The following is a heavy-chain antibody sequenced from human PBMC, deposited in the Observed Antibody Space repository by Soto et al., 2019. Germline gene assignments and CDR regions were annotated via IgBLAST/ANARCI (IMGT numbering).Heavy chain of an antibody. CDR1: GGSVSSGIYY. V-gene: IGHV4-61*01. CDR2: IYYSGIT. D-gene: IGHD2-2*02. J-gene: IGHJ6*01. CDR3: SRDVVPAAIGTNYYYYYGMDV. Sequence: SETLGITCIVSGGSVSSGIYYWSWIRQPPGKGLQWIGYIYYSGITNYNPSLKSRVTISVDTSKNQFSLKLSSVTAADTAVYYCSRDVVPAAIGTNYYYYYGMDVWGHGTTVTVSS.